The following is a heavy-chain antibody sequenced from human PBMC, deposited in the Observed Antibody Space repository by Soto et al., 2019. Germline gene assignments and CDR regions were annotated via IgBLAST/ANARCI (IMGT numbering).Heavy chain of an antibody. Sequence: QVQLVQSGAEVKKPGSSVKVSCKASGGTFSSYAISWVRQAPGQGLEWMGGIIPIFGTANYAQKFQGRVTITADESTSTAYMELSSLRSEDTAVYYCASSSVTMIVVVITAEYLQHWGQGTLVTVSS. J-gene: IGHJ1*01. CDR2: IIPIFGTA. V-gene: IGHV1-69*01. CDR3: ASSSVTMIVVVITAEYLQH. CDR1: GGTFSSYA. D-gene: IGHD3-22*01.